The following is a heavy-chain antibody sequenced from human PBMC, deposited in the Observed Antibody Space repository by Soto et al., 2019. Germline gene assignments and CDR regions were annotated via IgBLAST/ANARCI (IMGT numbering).Heavy chain of an antibody. CDR1: GYTFTSYY. J-gene: IGHJ5*02. CDR3: ARDLVVVAQRYNWFDP. CDR2: INPSGGST. Sequence: ASVKVSCKASGYTFTSYYMHWVRQAPGQGLEWMGIINPSGGSTSYAQKFQGRVTMTRDTSTSTVYMELRSLRSDDTAVYYCARDLVVVAQRYNWFDPWGQGTLVTVSS. D-gene: IGHD2-15*01. V-gene: IGHV1-46*01.